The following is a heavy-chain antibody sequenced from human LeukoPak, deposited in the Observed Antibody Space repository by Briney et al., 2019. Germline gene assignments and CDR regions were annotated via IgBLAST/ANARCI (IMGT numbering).Heavy chain of an antibody. V-gene: IGHV3-21*01. Sequence: GGSLRLSCAASGFTFSHYSIDWVRQAPGTGLERVASITSSSSHIYYADSVKGRFTISRDNAKNDLYVQMNSLRAEDMSIYYCARVMMGATVTTFHYYCMDVWGVGTTVTVSS. CDR1: GFTFSHYS. CDR3: ARVMMGATVTTFHYYCMDV. J-gene: IGHJ6*03. D-gene: IGHD4-11*01. CDR2: ITSSSSHI.